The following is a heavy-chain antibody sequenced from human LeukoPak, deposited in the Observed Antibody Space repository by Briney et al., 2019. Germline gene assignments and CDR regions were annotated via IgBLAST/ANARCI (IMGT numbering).Heavy chain of an antibody. CDR2: IKQDGSEK. CDR3: ARDSPTTLAPGY. Sequence: GGSLRLSCAASGFTFSSYWMSWVGHAPEKGLEWVANIKQDGSEKYYVDSVKGRFTISRDNAKNSLYLQMNSLRAEDTAVYYCARDSPTTLAPGYWGQGTLVTVSS. J-gene: IGHJ4*02. CDR1: GFTFSSYW. V-gene: IGHV3-7*01. D-gene: IGHD4-23*01.